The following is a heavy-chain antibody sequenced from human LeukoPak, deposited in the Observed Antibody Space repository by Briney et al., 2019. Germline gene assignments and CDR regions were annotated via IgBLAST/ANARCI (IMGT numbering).Heavy chain of an antibody. V-gene: IGHV4-59*01. CDR2: IYYSGST. Sequence: SETLSPTCAVYGGSFSSYYWSWIRQPPGKGLEWIGYIYYSGSTNYNPSLKSRVTISVDTSKNQFSLKLSSVTAADTAVYYCARAHYDSSGYYLSYYFDYWGQGTLVTVSS. CDR1: GGSFSSYY. J-gene: IGHJ4*02. CDR3: ARAHYDSSGYYLSYYFDY. D-gene: IGHD3-22*01.